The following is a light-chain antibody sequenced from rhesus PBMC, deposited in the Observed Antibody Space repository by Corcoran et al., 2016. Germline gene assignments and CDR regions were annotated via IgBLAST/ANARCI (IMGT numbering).Light chain of an antibody. Sequence: QSALTQPPSVSKSLGQSVTISCTGTSSDIGGYNGVSWYQQHPGTAPRLLIYEVSKRPSGVSDRFSGSKSGNTASLTISGLQAEDEEDYYCGSYRSGSTYIFGAGTRLTVL. J-gene: IGLJ1*01. CDR2: EVS. V-gene: IGLV2-38*01. CDR1: SSDIGGYNG. CDR3: GSYRSGSTYI.